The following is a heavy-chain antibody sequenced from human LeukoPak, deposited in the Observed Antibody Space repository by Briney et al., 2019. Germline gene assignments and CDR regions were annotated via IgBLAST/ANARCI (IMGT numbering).Heavy chain of an antibody. CDR2: IYYSGST. D-gene: IGHD2-2*01. Sequence: SETLSLTCTVSGDSITTYYWSWLRQPPGKGLEWIGYIYYSGSTYYNPSLKSRVTISVDTSKNQFSLKLSSVTAADTAVYYCARIQGSYCSSTSCLYYYGMDVWGQGTTVTVSS. CDR3: ARIQGSYCSSTSCLYYYGMDV. CDR1: GDSITTYY. J-gene: IGHJ6*02. V-gene: IGHV4-59*12.